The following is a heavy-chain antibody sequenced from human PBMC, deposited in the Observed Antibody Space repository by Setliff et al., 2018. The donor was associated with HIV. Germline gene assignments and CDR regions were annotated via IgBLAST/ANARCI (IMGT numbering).Heavy chain of an antibody. CDR1: GGSISSYY. V-gene: IGHV4-59*01. CDR2: IYYSGST. CDR3: ASLFHDTSAPWLNYFDH. J-gene: IGHJ4*02. D-gene: IGHD3-22*01. Sequence: PSETLSLTCTVSGGSISSYYWSWIRQPPGRGLEWIGYIYYSGSTNYNPSLKSRVTISVDTSKNQFSLKLSSVTAADTAVYYCASLFHDTSAPWLNYFDHWGQGTLVTVSS.